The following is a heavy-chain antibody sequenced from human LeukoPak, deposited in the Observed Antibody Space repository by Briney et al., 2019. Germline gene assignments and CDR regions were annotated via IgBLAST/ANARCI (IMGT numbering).Heavy chain of an antibody. D-gene: IGHD6-6*01. V-gene: IGHV3-49*04. Sequence: GSLRLSCTASGFTFGDYAMNWVRQAPGKGLEWLGFIRSKNYGGTTEYAASVKGRGTISRDDSKNIDYLEMNSLQPEDTAIYYCTREGTFSSSAPFDYWGQGTLVTVSS. CDR2: IRSKNYGGTT. CDR3: TREGTFSSSAPFDY. J-gene: IGHJ4*02. CDR1: GFTFGDYA.